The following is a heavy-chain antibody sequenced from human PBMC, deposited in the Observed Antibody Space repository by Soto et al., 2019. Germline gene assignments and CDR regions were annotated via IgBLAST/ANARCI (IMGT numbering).Heavy chain of an antibody. Sequence: QVQLVQSGAEVKKPGASVKVSCKASGYTFTSYGISWVRQAPGQGLEWMGWISAYNGNTNYAQKLQGRVTITTDTSTSTAYMELRSLRADDTAVYYCARDGDITMVRGATYYYYYGMDVWGQGTTVTVSS. D-gene: IGHD3-10*01. V-gene: IGHV1-18*01. CDR2: ISAYNGNT. J-gene: IGHJ6*02. CDR3: ARDGDITMVRGATYYYYYGMDV. CDR1: GYTFTSYG.